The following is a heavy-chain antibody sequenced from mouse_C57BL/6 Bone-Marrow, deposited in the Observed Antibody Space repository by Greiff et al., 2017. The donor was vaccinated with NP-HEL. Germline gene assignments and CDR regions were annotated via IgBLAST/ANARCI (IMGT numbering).Heavy chain of an antibody. CDR1: GFNIKDDY. D-gene: IGHD1-1*01. CDR2: IDPENGDT. V-gene: IGHV14-4*01. J-gene: IGHJ4*01. CDR3: TTGGSSPYAMDY. Sequence: EVQLQQSGAELVRPGASVKLSCTVSGFNIKDDYMHWVKQRPEQGLEWIGWIDPENGDTEYASKFQGQATITADTSSNTAYLQLSSLTSEDTAVYYCTTGGSSPYAMDYWGQGTSVTGSS.